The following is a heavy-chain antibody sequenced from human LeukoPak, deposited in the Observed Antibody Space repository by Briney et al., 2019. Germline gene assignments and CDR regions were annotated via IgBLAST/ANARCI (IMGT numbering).Heavy chain of an antibody. V-gene: IGHV1-8*03. CDR1: GYTFTGHY. Sequence: GASVKVSCKASGYTFTGHYMHWVRQAPGQGLEWMGWMNPNSGNTGYAQKFQGRVTITRNTSISTAYMELSSLRSEDTAVYYCARGFLIKPSPHYYYMDVWGKGTTVTVSS. CDR2: MNPNSGNT. D-gene: IGHD3-16*01. CDR3: ARGFLIKPSPHYYYMDV. J-gene: IGHJ6*03.